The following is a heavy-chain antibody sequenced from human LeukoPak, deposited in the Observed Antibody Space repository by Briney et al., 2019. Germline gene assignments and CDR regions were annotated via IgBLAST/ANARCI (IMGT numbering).Heavy chain of an antibody. CDR2: INPNSGGT. Sequence: VASVKVSCKASGYTFTSYAMNWVRQAPGQGLEWMGWINPNSGGTNYAQKFQGRVTMTRDTSISTAYMELSRLRSDDTAVYYCARGRDLGIAAAGLDYWGQGTLVTVSS. CDR3: ARGRDLGIAAAGLDY. CDR1: GYTFTSYA. D-gene: IGHD6-13*01. V-gene: IGHV1-2*02. J-gene: IGHJ4*02.